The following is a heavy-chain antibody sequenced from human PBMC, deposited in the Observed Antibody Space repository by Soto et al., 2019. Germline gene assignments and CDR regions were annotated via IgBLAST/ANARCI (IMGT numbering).Heavy chain of an antibody. V-gene: IGHV1-69*08. J-gene: IGHJ4*02. CDR3: ARDQGAVGRGEIRHFDD. CDR2: VIPTFGVT. CDR1: GVTFSTYI. D-gene: IGHD3-10*01. Sequence: HVQLVQSGAEVRKPGSSVTVSCKASGVTFSTYIFSWVRQAPGQGLEWMGRVIPTFGVTNYSQKFQDRVTLTADKSTTTAFMELRSLTSEDTAMYYCARDQGAVGRGEIRHFDDWGQGPLVTVSS.